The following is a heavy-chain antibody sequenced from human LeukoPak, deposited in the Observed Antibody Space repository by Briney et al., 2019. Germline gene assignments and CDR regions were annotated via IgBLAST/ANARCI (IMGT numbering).Heavy chain of an antibody. D-gene: IGHD6-13*01. J-gene: IGHJ4*02. V-gene: IGHV4-39*01. CDR2: IYYSGST. Sequence: SETLSLTCTVSGGSISSSSYYWGWIRQPPVKGLEGIGRIYYSGSTYYNPYLKSRVTISVDTSKNQFSMQLSSVTAADTAVYYCARLEEAAAGTRGGYYFDYWGQGTLVTVSS. CDR3: ARLEEAAAGTRGGYYFDY. CDR1: GGSISSSSYY.